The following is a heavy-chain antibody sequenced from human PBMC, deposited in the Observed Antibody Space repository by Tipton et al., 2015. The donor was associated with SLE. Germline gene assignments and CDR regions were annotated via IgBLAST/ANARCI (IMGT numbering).Heavy chain of an antibody. Sequence: QLVQSGAEVKKPGSSVKVSCKASGGTFSSYAISWVRQAPGQGLEWMGGIIPIFATANYAQKFQGRVTITADQSTSTAYMGLSSLRSEDTAVYYCARGRLLRSSTGTLGAFDIWGQGTMVTVSS. CDR2: IIPIFATA. D-gene: IGHD4-17*01. CDR3: ARGRLLRSSTGTLGAFDI. V-gene: IGHV1-69*01. CDR1: GGTFSSYA. J-gene: IGHJ3*02.